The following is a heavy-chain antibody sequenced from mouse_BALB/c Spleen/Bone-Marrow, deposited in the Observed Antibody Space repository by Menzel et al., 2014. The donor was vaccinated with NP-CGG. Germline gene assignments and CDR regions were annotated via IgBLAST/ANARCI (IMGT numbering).Heavy chain of an antibody. J-gene: IGHJ2*01. CDR3: AREVLRDYFDY. CDR1: GFAFSSYD. Sequence: EVQVVESGGGFVKPGGSLKLSCAASGFAFSSYDMSWVRQTPEKRLEWVAYISSGGGSTYYPDTVKGRFTISRDNAKNTLYLQMSSLKSEDTAMYYCAREVLRDYFDYWGQGTTLTVSS. V-gene: IGHV5-12-1*01. D-gene: IGHD1-1*01. CDR2: ISSGGGST.